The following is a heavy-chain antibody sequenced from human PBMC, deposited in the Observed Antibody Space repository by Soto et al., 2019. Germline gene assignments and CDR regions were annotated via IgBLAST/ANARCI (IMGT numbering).Heavy chain of an antibody. Sequence: QVQLQESGPGLVKPSQTLSLTCTVSGGSISSGDYYWSWIRQPPGKGLEWIGYIYYSGSTYYNPSLKSRVTISVDTSKNQFSLKLSSVTAADTAVYYCARDVGRDGYNLHGMDFWGQGTTVTVSS. J-gene: IGHJ6*02. CDR1: GGSISSGDYY. CDR2: IYYSGST. CDR3: ARDVGRDGYNLHGMDF. D-gene: IGHD5-12*01. V-gene: IGHV4-30-4*01.